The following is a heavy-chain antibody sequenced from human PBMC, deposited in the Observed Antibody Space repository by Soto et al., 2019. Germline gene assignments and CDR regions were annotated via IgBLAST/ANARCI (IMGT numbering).Heavy chain of an antibody. D-gene: IGHD6-6*01. CDR2: IYYSGST. V-gene: IGHV4-59*01. J-gene: IGHJ4*02. CDR3: ARVGGLASRTFDY. CDR1: GGTISNYY. Sequence: SETLYLTCTVSGGTISNYYWSWIRQPPGKGLEWIGYIYYSGSTNYNPSLNSLFTISVNTSKNQFSLNLRSMSPADTSFYYCARVGGLASRTFDYWGPGTLVTVSS.